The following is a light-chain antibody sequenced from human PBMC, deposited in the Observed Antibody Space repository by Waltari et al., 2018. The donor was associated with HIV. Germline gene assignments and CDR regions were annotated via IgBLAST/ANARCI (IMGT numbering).Light chain of an antibody. J-gene: IGLJ2*01. CDR2: EGS. CDR1: SSDVGSSNL. Sequence: QSALTQPASVSGSPGQSITISCTGTSSDVGSSNLVSWYQQHPGKAPKLMIYEGSKRPSGVSNRFSGSKSGNTASLTISGLQAEDEADYYCCSYAGSSTFGVVFGGGTKLTVL. CDR3: CSYAGSSTFGVV. V-gene: IGLV2-23*03.